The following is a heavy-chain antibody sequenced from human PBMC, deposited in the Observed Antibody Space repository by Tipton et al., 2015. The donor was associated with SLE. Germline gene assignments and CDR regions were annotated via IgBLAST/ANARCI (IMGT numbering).Heavy chain of an antibody. Sequence: SLRLSCAASGFTFSSYWMSWVRQAPGKGLVWVSHINSDGSITNYADYVKGRFTISRDNAKNTLYLQMHSLGVEDSAVYYCSAWFNQWGQGTMVTVSS. V-gene: IGHV3-74*01. CDR1: GFTFSSYW. J-gene: IGHJ5*02. CDR3: SAWFNQ. CDR2: INSDGSIT.